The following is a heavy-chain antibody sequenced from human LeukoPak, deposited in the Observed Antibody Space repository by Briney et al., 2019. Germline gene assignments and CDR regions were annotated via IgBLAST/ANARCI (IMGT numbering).Heavy chain of an antibody. D-gene: IGHD2-2*02. V-gene: IGHV1-18*01. CDR1: GYTFTSYG. J-gene: IGHJ6*02. CDR2: ISAYNGNT. Sequence: ASVKVSCKASGYTFTSYGISWVRQAPGQGLEWMGWISAYNGNTNYAQKLQGRVTMTTDTSTSTAYTELRSLRSDDTAVYYCARDQYQLLYSYYYYGMDVWGQGTTVTVSS. CDR3: ARDQYQLLYSYYYYGMDV.